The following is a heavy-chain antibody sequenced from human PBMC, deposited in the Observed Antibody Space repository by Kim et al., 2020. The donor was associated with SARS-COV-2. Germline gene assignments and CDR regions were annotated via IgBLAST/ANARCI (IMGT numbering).Heavy chain of an antibody. J-gene: IGHJ6*02. V-gene: IGHV4-34*01. D-gene: IGHD3-10*01. CDR1: GGSFSGYY. CDR3: ARVRGVTVLPGYYYYGMDV. Sequence: SETLSLTCAVYGGSFSGYYWSWIRQPPGKGLEWIGEINHSGSTNYNPSLKSRVTISVDTSKNQFSLKLSSVTAADTAVYYCARVRGVTVLPGYYYYGMDVWGQGTTGTVSS. CDR2: INHSGST.